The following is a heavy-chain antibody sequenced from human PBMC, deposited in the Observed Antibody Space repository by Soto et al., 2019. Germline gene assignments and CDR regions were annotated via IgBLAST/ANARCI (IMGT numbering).Heavy chain of an antibody. CDR1: GFTFSSYA. D-gene: IGHD3-3*02. Sequence: GGSLRLSCAASGFTFSSYAMSWVRQAPGKGLEWVSAISGSGGSTYYADTVKGRFTISRDNSKNTLYLQMNSLRAEDTAVYYCAKGRHSINAFDIWGQGTMVTVSS. V-gene: IGHV3-23*01. CDR3: AKGRHSINAFDI. CDR2: ISGSGGST. J-gene: IGHJ3*02.